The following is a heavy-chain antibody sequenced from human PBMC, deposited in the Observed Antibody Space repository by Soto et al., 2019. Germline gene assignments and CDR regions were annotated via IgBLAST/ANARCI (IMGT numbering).Heavy chain of an antibody. CDR1: GFTFSSYA. J-gene: IGHJ4*02. V-gene: IGHV3-30-3*01. Sequence: QVQLVESGGGVVQPGRSLRLSCAASGFTFSSYAMHWVGQAPGKGLEGVAVISNDGSNKYYADSVKGRFTISRDNSKNTLYLQTNRLGAQDRAVYYCERRCPPIQLWLGWYGNCYDYWGQGTLVTVSS. CDR3: ERRCPPIQLWLGWYGNCYDY. D-gene: IGHD5-18*01. CDR2: ISNDGSNK.